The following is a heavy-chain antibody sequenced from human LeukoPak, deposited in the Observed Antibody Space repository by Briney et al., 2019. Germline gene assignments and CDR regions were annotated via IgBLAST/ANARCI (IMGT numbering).Heavy chain of an antibody. V-gene: IGHV4-59*06. J-gene: IGHJ3*02. CDR1: GGSISGYY. CDR3: ASIIAAAGTFAFDI. D-gene: IGHD6-13*01. CDR2: IYYSGST. Sequence: SETLSLTCTVSGGSISGYYWSWIRQPPGKGLEWIGYIYYSGSTYYNPSLKSRVTISVDTSKNQFSLKLSSVTAADTAVYYCASIIAAAGTFAFDIWGQGTMVTVSS.